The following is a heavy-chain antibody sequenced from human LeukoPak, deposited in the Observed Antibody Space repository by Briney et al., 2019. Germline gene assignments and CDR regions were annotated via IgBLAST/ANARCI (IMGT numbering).Heavy chain of an antibody. Sequence: PGGSLSLSCAASGLAFSNYWMHWVRQAPGKGVVWVSRINRDGSITSYADSVKGRFTISRDNAKNTLYLQMNSLRAEDTAVYYCARAVVVSAIPSDWGQGTLVTVSS. CDR3: ARAVVVSAIPSD. V-gene: IGHV3-74*01. D-gene: IGHD2-15*01. J-gene: IGHJ4*02. CDR2: INRDGSIT. CDR1: GLAFSNYW.